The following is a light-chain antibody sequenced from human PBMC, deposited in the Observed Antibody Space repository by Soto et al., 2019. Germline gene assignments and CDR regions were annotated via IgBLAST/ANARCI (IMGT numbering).Light chain of an antibody. V-gene: IGKV3-15*01. CDR1: QSVGTN. CDR2: GVS. J-gene: IGKJ1*01. CDR3: QQFNTWPRT. Sequence: EIVLTQSPATLSLSPGERVTLSCRASQSVGTNLAWYQQKPGQAPSLLIYGVSTRATGIPTRFSGSGSGRQFTLTISSLQSEDFAVYYCQQFNTWPRTFGQGTKVDIK.